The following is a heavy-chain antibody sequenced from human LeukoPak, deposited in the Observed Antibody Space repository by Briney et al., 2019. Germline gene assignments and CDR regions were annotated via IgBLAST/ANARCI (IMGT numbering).Heavy chain of an antibody. V-gene: IGHV3-48*02. J-gene: IGHJ3*02. CDR1: GFTFSSYS. CDR2: ISSSGSPI. D-gene: IGHD3-22*01. Sequence: PGGSLRLSCAASGFTFSSYSMNWVRQAPGKGLEWISFISSSGSPIYYAGSVTGRFTISRDNGKNSLYLQMNSLRDEDTTVYYYERGVEGSYYYDSSGKGNALDIWGQGTMVTVSS. CDR3: ERGVEGSYYYDSSGKGNALDI.